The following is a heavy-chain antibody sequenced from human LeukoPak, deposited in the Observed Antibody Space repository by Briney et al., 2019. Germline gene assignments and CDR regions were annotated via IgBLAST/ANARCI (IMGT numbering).Heavy chain of an antibody. CDR1: GGSISSYH. CDR2: MYNTGST. V-gene: IGHV4-59*12. CDR3: ARVGNLDAFDI. D-gene: IGHD1-14*01. J-gene: IGHJ3*02. Sequence: SETLSLTCTVSGGSISSYHWTWMRQAPGKGLEWIGYMYNTGSTNYNPSLKSRVTISAETSKNQFSLKLTSVTAADTAVYYCARVGNLDAFDIWGQGTMVTVSS.